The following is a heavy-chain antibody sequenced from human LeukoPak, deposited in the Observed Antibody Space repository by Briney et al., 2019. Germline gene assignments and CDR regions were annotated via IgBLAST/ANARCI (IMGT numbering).Heavy chain of an antibody. CDR2: IYTSGST. J-gene: IGHJ4*02. CDR3: ARGQSRGYSYGSGYDY. V-gene: IGHV4-4*07. CDR1: DGSMKSYH. Sequence: SETLSLTCSVSDGSMKSYHWSWIRQPAGKGLEWIGRIYTSGSTDYTPSLMSRVTMSVDTSKNQFSLKLRSMTAADTAVYYCARGQSRGYSYGSGYDYWGQGTLVTVSS. D-gene: IGHD5-18*01.